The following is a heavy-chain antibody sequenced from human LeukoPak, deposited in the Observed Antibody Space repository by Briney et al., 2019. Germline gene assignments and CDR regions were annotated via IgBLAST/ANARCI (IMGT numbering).Heavy chain of an antibody. CDR2: ISWNSGSI. CDR1: GFTFDDYA. Sequence: GGSLRLSCAASGFTFDDYAMHWVRQAPGKGLEWVSGISWNSGSIGYADSVKGRFTISRDNAKNSLYLQMNSLRAEDTALYYCAKDGGSSWYYYYGMDVWGQGTTVTVSS. CDR3: AKDGGSSWYYYYGMDV. V-gene: IGHV3-9*01. J-gene: IGHJ6*02. D-gene: IGHD6-13*01.